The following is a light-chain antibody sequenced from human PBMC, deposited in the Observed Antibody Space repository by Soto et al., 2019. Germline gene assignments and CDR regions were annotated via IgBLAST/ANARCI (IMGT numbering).Light chain of an antibody. V-gene: IGKV1-39*01. Sequence: IQMTQSPSSLSASVGDRVTITCRASQGIRNDLDWYQQKPGKAPKLLIYGASNLQSGVPSRFSGSGSGTDFTLTISSLQPEDSATYYCQQSYNTPLTFGGGTKVDIK. J-gene: IGKJ4*01. CDR1: QGIRND. CDR2: GAS. CDR3: QQSYNTPLT.